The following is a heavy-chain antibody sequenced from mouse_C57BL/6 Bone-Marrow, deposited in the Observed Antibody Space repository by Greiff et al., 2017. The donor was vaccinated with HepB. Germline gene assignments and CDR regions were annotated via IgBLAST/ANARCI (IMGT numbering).Heavy chain of an antibody. Sequence: EVKLVESGGGLVNPGGSLKLSCAASGFVFSRYDMSWVRQTPEKRLEWVAYITSGGDTTYHLDTVKGRFTISRDNAKNSLYLQMSSLESDDTAVYYCARHGYGCAYFAYWGQGTTLTVSS. CDR2: ITSGGDTT. V-gene: IGHV5-12-1*01. CDR1: GFVFSRYD. CDR3: ARHGYGCAYFAY. D-gene: IGHD1-1*02. J-gene: IGHJ2*01.